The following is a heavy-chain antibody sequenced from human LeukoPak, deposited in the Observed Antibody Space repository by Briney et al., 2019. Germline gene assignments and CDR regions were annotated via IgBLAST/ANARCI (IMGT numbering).Heavy chain of an antibody. D-gene: IGHD3-22*01. Sequence: SETLSLTCTVSGGSISSYYWSWIRQPPGKGLEWIGYIYYSGSTNYNPSLKSRVTISVDTSKNQFSLKLSSVTAADTAVYHCATSPYYDSSGYYAGYWGQGTLVTVSS. CDR3: ATSPYYDSSGYYAGY. CDR1: GGSISSYY. CDR2: IYYSGST. V-gene: IGHV4-59*08. J-gene: IGHJ4*02.